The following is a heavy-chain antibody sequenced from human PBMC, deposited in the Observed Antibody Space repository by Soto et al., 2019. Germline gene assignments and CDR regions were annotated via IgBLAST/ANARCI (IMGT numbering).Heavy chain of an antibody. CDR1: VFTFTGSA. Sequence: GGSLRLSCAASVFTFTGSAMHWVRQASGKGLEWVGRIRSKANSYATAYAASVKGRFTISRDDSKNTAYLQMNSLKTEDTAVYYCTSHTSQVASPVKWGQGTMVTVSS. D-gene: IGHD5-12*01. CDR2: IRSKANSYAT. V-gene: IGHV3-73*01. J-gene: IGHJ3*01. CDR3: TSHTSQVASPVK.